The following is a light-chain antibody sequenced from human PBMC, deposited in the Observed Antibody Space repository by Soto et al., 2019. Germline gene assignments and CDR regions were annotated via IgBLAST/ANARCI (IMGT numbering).Light chain of an antibody. CDR1: QSLLHSNGYNY. CDR2: LGS. CDR3: MQARQTPIT. Sequence: DIVMTQSPLSLSVTPGEPASISCRSSQSLLHSNGYNYLDWYLQKPGQSPQLLIYLGSNRSSGVPDRFSGSGSGTDFTLKIIKVKAEDVGVYYCMQARQTPITFGQGTRLEIK. J-gene: IGKJ5*01. V-gene: IGKV2-28*01.